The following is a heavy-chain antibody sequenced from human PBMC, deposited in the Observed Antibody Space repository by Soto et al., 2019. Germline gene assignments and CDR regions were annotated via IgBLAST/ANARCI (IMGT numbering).Heavy chain of an antibody. CDR3: ARSRGLELRNAFDI. Sequence: PGGSLRLSCAASGFTFSSYSMSWVRQAPGKGLEWVSGFRSSGDDGTTYYADSVKGRFTISRDNSKNTLFLQMNSLRAEDTAIYYCARSRGLELRNAFDIWGQGTMVTVSS. D-gene: IGHD3-3*02. CDR2: FRSSGDDGTT. V-gene: IGHV3-23*01. J-gene: IGHJ3*02. CDR1: GFTFSSYS.